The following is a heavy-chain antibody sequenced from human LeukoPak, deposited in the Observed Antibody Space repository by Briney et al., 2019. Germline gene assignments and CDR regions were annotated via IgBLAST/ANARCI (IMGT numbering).Heavy chain of an antibody. CDR2: ISSSGSTI. V-gene: IGHV3-48*03. CDR3: ARVDVWGSYQDY. D-gene: IGHD3-16*02. CDR1: GFTFSSYE. J-gene: IGHJ4*02. Sequence: GGSLRLSCAASGFTFSSYEMNWVRQAPGKGLEWVSYISSSGSTIYYADSVKGRFTISRDNAKNSLYLQMNSLRAEDTAVYYCARVDVWGSYQDYWGQGTLVTVSS.